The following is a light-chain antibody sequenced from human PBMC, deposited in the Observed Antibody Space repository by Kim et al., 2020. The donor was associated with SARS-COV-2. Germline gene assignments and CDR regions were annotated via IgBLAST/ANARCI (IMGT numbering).Light chain of an antibody. J-gene: IGLJ3*02. CDR2: RNN. Sequence: QSVLTQPPSASGTPGQGVTISCSGSSSNIGSNYVYWYQQLPGTAPKLLIYRNNQRPSGVPDRFSGSKSGTSASLAISGLRSEDEADYYCAAWDDSLSGPGFGGGTQLTVL. V-gene: IGLV1-47*01. CDR3: AAWDDSLSGPG. CDR1: SSNIGSNY.